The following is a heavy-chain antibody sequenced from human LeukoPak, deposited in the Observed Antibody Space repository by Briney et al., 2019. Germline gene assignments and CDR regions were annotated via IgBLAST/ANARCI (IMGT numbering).Heavy chain of an antibody. Sequence: ASVKVSCKASGYTFTSCDINWVRQATGQGLEWMGWMNPNSGNTGYAQKFQGRVTMTRNTSISTAYMELSRLRSDDTAVYYCARDSGERGSGSYLIAYWGQGTLVTVSS. CDR3: ARDSGERGSGSYLIAY. CDR2: MNPNSGNT. CDR1: GYTFTSCD. J-gene: IGHJ4*02. V-gene: IGHV1-8*01. D-gene: IGHD3-10*01.